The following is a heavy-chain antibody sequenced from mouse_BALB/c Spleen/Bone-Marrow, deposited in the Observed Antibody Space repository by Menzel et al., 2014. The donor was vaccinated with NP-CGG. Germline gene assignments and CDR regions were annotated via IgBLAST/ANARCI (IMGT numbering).Heavy chain of an antibody. CDR2: IWAGGST. CDR3: AREGLLLYRGFAY. V-gene: IGHV2-9*02. J-gene: IGHJ3*01. D-gene: IGHD2-10*01. Sequence: VQRVESGPGLVAPSQSLSITCTVSGFSLTSYGVHWVRQPPGKGLEWLGVIWAGGSTNYNSALMSRLSISKDNSKSQVFLKMNSLQTDDTATYYCAREGLLLYRGFAYWGQGTLVTVSA. CDR1: GFSLTSYG.